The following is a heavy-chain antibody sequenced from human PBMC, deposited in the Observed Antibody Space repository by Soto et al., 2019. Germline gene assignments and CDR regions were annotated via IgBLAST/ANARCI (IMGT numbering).Heavy chain of an antibody. V-gene: IGHV1-2*02. CDR1: GYPVTAYY. CDR2: INPATGAA. CDR3: ARGGGVGVAGSAAFDM. Sequence: QLHLVQSGAVVKKPGASVTVSCSASGYPVTAYYMHWVRQAPGLGLEWMGGINPATGAAKYTQTFRGRVTMTRDTSTSTVFMELSGLTSEDTAVFYWARGGGVGVAGSAAFDMWGQGTLVTVSS. D-gene: IGHD3-3*01. J-gene: IGHJ3*02.